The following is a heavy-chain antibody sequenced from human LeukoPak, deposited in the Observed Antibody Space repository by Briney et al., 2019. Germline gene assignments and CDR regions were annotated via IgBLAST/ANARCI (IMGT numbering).Heavy chain of an antibody. D-gene: IGHD3-22*01. CDR1: GFTFSLYA. V-gene: IGHV3-30-3*01. Sequence: GGSLRLSCAASGFTFSLYAIHWVRQAPGRGLEWVAVVSSDGTNKYYADSVKGRFTISRDNSKNTLYLQMNSLGAEDTAVYYCARGGYLSPDYFDYWGQGTLVTVSS. CDR2: VSSDGTNK. CDR3: ARGGYLSPDYFDY. J-gene: IGHJ4*02.